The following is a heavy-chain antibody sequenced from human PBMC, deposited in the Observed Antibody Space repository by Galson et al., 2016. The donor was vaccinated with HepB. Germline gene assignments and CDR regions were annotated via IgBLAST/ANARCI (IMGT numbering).Heavy chain of an antibody. CDR3: ARDRGGGSGSDYNDYYFDY. V-gene: IGHV3-30*04. J-gene: IGHJ4*02. CDR1: GFTFSSYA. CDR2: ISYDGRNK. D-gene: IGHD3-10*01. Sequence: SLRLSCAASGFTFSSYAMHWVRQAPGKGLEWVAVISYDGRNKYYTDSVKGRFTISRDNSKNTLYLQMNSLRAEDTAVYYCARDRGGGSGSDYNDYYFDYWGQGTLVTVSS.